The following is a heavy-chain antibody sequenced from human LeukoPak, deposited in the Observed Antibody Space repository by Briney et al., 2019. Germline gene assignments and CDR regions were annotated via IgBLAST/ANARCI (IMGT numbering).Heavy chain of an antibody. Sequence: GASVKVSCKASGYTFTSYAMHWVRQAPGQRLEWMGWINAGNGNTKYSQKFQGRVTITRDTSASTAYMELSSLRSEDTAVYYCARGGYYYDSRGYYPLPDYFDYWGQGTLVTVSS. V-gene: IGHV1-3*01. D-gene: IGHD3-22*01. CDR1: GYTFTSYA. J-gene: IGHJ4*02. CDR2: INAGNGNT. CDR3: ARGGYYYDSRGYYPLPDYFDY.